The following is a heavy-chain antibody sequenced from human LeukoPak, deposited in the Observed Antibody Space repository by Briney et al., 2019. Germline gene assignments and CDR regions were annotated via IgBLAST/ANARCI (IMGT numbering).Heavy chain of an antibody. CDR2: ISSSSSYI. Sequence: SGGSLRLSCAASGFTFSSYSMNWVRQAPGKGLEWVSSISSSSSYIYYADSVKGRFTISRDNAKNSLYLQMNSLRAEDTAVYYCAKSDSGSYPSTRKYYFDYWGQGTLVTVSS. CDR1: GFTFSSYS. V-gene: IGHV3-21*04. D-gene: IGHD1-26*01. CDR3: AKSDSGSYPSTRKYYFDY. J-gene: IGHJ4*02.